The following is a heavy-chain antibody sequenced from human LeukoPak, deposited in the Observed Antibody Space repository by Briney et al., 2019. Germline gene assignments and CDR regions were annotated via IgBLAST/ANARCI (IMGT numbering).Heavy chain of an antibody. V-gene: IGHV4-59*12. D-gene: IGHD2-8*01. CDR2: IYYSGST. CDR3: AKDRSCTNNICHGDFDY. J-gene: IGHJ4*02. CDR1: GGSISSYY. Sequence: SETLSLTCTVSGGSISSYYWSWIRQPPGKGLEWIGYIYYSGSTNYNPSLKSRVTISVDTSKNQFSLKLSSVTAADTAVYYCAKDRSCTNNICHGDFDYWGQGTLVTVSS.